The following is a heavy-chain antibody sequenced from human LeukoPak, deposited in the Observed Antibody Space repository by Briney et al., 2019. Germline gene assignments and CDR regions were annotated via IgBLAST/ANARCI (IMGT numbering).Heavy chain of an antibody. CDR1: GFTFSTYT. Sequence: PGGSLRLSCAASGFTFSTYTMTWVRQAPGKELEWVSSISTGGDMTYYADSVQGRFTITRDNPKNTLYLQMNSLRPEDTAVYYCASRNRAWHQLDYWGQGTLVTVSS. CDR2: ISTGGDMT. J-gene: IGHJ4*02. V-gene: IGHV3-23*01. D-gene: IGHD1-14*01. CDR3: ASRNRAWHQLDY.